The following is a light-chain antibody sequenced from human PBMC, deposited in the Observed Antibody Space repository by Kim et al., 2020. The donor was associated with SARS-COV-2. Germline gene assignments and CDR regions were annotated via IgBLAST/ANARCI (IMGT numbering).Light chain of an antibody. V-gene: IGLV3-9*01. CDR3: QVWASSTGV. CDR2: RDK. J-gene: IGLJ3*02. Sequence: SYELTQPVTVSVALGLTARITCRGNNIGSHNVHWYQQRPGQAPVLVIYRDKNRPSGIPERFSGSNSGNTATLTISRVQVGDEADYYCQVWASSTGVFGGGTKLTVL. CDR1: NIGSHN.